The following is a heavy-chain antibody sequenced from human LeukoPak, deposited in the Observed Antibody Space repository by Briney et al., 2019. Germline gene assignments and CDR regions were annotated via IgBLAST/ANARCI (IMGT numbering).Heavy chain of an antibody. J-gene: IGHJ5*02. D-gene: IGHD3-16*01. CDR3: VKDGGHTAPDP. CDR2: IYYSGST. CDR1: GGSISSYY. V-gene: IGHV4-59*12. Sequence: SETLSLTCTVSGGSISSYYWSWIRQPPGKGLEWIGYIYYSGSTNYNPSLKSRVTISVDTSKNHFSLSLMSVTAADTAVYYCVKDGGHTAPDPWGQGTQVTVSS.